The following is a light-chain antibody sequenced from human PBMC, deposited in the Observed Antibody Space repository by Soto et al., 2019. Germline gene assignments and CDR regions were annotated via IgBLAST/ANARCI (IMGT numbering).Light chain of an antibody. V-gene: IGLV2-8*01. CDR2: EVS. CDR3: CSYADSNNV. CDR1: SSDVGGYNY. J-gene: IGLJ1*01. Sequence: QSVLTQPPSASGSPGQSVTISCTGTSSDVGGYNYVSWNQQHPGKAPKLMIYEVSKRPSGVPDRFSGSKSGNTASLTVSGLQAEDEADYYCCSYADSNNVFGTGIQLTVL.